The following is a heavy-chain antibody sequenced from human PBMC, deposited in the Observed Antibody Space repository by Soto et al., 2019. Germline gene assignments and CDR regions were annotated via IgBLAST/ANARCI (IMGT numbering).Heavy chain of an antibody. V-gene: IGHV3-30-3*01. CDR2: ISYDGSNK. CDR3: AKGAGTFDY. Sequence: QVQLVESGGGVVQPGRSLRLSCAASGFTFSSYAMRWVRQAPGKGLEWVAVISYDGSNKYYADSVKGRFTISRDNSKNTLYLQMNSLRAEDTAVYYCAKGAGTFDYWGQGTLVTVSS. CDR1: GFTFSSYA. J-gene: IGHJ4*02. D-gene: IGHD1-7*01.